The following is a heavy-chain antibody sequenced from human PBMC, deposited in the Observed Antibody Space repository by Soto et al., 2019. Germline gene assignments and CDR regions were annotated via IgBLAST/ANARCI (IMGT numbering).Heavy chain of an antibody. D-gene: IGHD2-2*01. CDR2: IRSKANSYAT. V-gene: IGHV3-73*02. CDR3: NFVLPVYCSSTSPPRPRDVFDM. Sequence: EVQLVESGGGLVQPGGSLKLSCAASGFTFSGSAMHWVRQASGKGLEWVGRIRSKANSYATAYAASVKGRFTISRDDSKNTAYRKINRLKPENTPVFYCNFVLPVYCSSTSPPRPRDVFDMGGKGKMAPVSS. J-gene: IGHJ3*02. CDR1: GFTFSGSA.